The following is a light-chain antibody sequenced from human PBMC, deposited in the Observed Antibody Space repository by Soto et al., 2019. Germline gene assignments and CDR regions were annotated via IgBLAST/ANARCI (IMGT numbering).Light chain of an antibody. Sequence: EILLTQSPGTLSLSPGERAILSWRASQSVKSNLAWYQQKPGQAHRLLTYGASTRATGIPARFSGSGSGTEFTLTISNLQPEDFAVYYCQHYNHWLWTFGQGTKVDI. CDR2: GAS. V-gene: IGKV3-15*01. CDR1: QSVKSN. J-gene: IGKJ1*01. CDR3: QHYNHWLWT.